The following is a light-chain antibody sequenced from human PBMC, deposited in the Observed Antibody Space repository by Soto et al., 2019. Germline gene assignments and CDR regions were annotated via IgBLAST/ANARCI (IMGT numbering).Light chain of an antibody. J-gene: IGKJ1*01. CDR3: QQYAASPRT. CDR2: GAS. CDR1: QSVTSN. Sequence: EVVMTQSPATLSLSPGERATLSCRASQSVTSNLAWYQQKPGQSPRLLIYGASNRVTGIPDRFSGSGSGTDFTLTISRLEPEDFAVYYCQQYAASPRTFGQGTQVEIK. V-gene: IGKV3-20*01.